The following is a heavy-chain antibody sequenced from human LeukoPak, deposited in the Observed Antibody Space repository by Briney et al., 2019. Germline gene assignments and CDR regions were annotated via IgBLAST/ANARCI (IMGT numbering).Heavy chain of an antibody. Sequence: GGSLRLSCAASGFTFGNYAMTWVRQALGKGLDWVSTTSGSGGSTYYADSVKGRFTFSRDNSKNTLYLQMNSLRAEDTAVYYCANGGNYDPSSWYDDWGQGTLVTVSS. J-gene: IGHJ4*02. CDR3: ANGGNYDPSSWYDD. V-gene: IGHV3-23*01. CDR1: GFTFGNYA. CDR2: TSGSGGST. D-gene: IGHD6-13*01.